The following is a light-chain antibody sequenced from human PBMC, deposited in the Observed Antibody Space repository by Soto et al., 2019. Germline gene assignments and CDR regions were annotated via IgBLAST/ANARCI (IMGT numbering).Light chain of an antibody. CDR3: QQYDNFPPYT. Sequence: DIQMTQSPSSLSASVGDRVTITCQASRDISVYLNWYQQKPGKPPKLLVFDASNLQTGVPSRFGGSGSGTHFTFTICSLQPEDIATYYCQQYDNFPPYTFGQGTRLEIK. J-gene: IGKJ2*01. V-gene: IGKV1-33*01. CDR2: DAS. CDR1: RDISVY.